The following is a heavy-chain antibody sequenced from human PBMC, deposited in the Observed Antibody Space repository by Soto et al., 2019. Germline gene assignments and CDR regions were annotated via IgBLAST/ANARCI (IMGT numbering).Heavy chain of an antibody. D-gene: IGHD6-19*01. Sequence: LRLSCAASGFTVSSNYMSWVRQAPGKGLEWVSVVYSGGSTYYADSVKGRFTISRDNSKNTLYLQMNSLRAEDTAVYYCARVSPFYSSGWYAFDYWGQGTLVTVSS. CDR2: VYSGGST. CDR3: ARVSPFYSSGWYAFDY. CDR1: GFTVSSNY. V-gene: IGHV3-53*01. J-gene: IGHJ4*02.